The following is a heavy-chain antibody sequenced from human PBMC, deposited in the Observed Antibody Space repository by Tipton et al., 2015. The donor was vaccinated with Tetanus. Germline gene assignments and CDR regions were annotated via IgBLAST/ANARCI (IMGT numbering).Heavy chain of an antibody. Sequence: SLRLSCTASGFTFSSYWMSWVRQTPGKGLEWVANIKEDGSEKYYVDSVKGRFTISRDNAKNSLLLEMSSLRVEDTAVYFCVNRYSNAWYYFDIWGQGTPVTVSS. V-gene: IGHV3-7*03. D-gene: IGHD5-12*01. CDR1: GFTFSSYW. CDR2: IKEDGSEK. CDR3: VNRYSNAWYYFDI. J-gene: IGHJ4*02.